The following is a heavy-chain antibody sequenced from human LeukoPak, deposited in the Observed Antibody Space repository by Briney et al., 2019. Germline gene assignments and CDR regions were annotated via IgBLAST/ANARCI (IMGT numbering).Heavy chain of an antibody. J-gene: IGHJ5*02. Sequence: SETLSLTCTVSGYSISSGYNWGWIRQPPGEGLEWIGSIYHTGSTNYNPSLKSRVTISVDTSKNQFSLKLSSVTAADTAVYYCARGDSYDFQFDPWGQGTLVTVSS. CDR3: ARGDSYDFQFDP. D-gene: IGHD3-22*01. CDR2: IYHTGST. CDR1: GYSISSGYN. V-gene: IGHV4-38-2*02.